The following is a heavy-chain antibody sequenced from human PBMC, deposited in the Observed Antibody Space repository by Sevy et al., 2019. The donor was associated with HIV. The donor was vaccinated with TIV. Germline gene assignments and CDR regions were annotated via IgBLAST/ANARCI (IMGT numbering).Heavy chain of an antibody. J-gene: IGHJ4*02. Sequence: ASVKVSCKASGGTFSSYDISWVRQAPGEGLEWMGGIIPIFGTANYAQKFQGRVTITADESTSTAYMELSGLRSEDTAVYYCAAGLAATPGPHYWGQGTLVTVSS. D-gene: IGHD2-15*01. CDR3: AAGLAATPGPHY. CDR2: IIPIFGTA. CDR1: GGTFSSYD. V-gene: IGHV1-69*13.